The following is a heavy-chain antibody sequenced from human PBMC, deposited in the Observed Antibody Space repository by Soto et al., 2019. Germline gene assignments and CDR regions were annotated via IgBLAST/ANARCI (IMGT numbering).Heavy chain of an antibody. J-gene: IGHJ6*02. CDR1: GGTFSSYA. CDR3: ARVSHVWSGYGMDV. D-gene: IGHD3-3*02. V-gene: IGHV1-69*12. Sequence: QVQLVQSGAEVKKPGSSVKVSCKASGGTFSSYAISWVRQAPGQGLEWMGGIIPIFGTANYAQKFQGRVTITADESTGTAYMELSSRRSEDTAVYYCARVSHVWSGYGMDVWGQGTTVTVSS. CDR2: IIPIFGTA.